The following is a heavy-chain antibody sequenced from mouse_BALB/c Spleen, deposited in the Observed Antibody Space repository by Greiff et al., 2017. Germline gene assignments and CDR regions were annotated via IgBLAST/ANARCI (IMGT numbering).Heavy chain of an antibody. D-gene: IGHD1-1*01. CDR2: IWAGGST. V-gene: IGHV2-9*02. CDR1: GFSLTSYG. Sequence: QVQLKESGPGLVAPSQSLSITCTVSGFSLTSYGVHWVRQPPGKGLEWLGVIWAGGSTNYNSALMSRLSISKDNSKSQVFLKMNSLQTDDTAMYYCATLTTVVDYWGQGTTLTVSS. J-gene: IGHJ2*01. CDR3: ATLTTVVDY.